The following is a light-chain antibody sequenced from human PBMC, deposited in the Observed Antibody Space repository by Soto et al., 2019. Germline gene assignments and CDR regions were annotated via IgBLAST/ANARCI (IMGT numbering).Light chain of an antibody. V-gene: IGKV1-27*01. Sequence: DLQMTQSPSSLSTSVGDRVTITCRASQDINNYLAWYQQKPGKVPKLLIYAASTLQSGVPSRFSGSGSGTDFTLTISSLQPEDVAFYYCQRYNSAPHTFGQGTKLEIK. J-gene: IGKJ2*01. CDR1: QDINNY. CDR2: AAS. CDR3: QRYNSAPHT.